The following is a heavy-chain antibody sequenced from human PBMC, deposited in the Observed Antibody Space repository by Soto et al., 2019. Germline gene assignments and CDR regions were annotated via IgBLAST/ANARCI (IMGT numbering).Heavy chain of an antibody. CDR1: GYSFTSYW. D-gene: IGHD2-15*01. CDR3: ARTPRGGEASPYYYYYYGMDV. Sequence: PGESLKISCKGSGYSFTSYWIGWVRQMPGKGLEWMGIIYPGDSDTRYSPSFQGQVTISADKSISTAYLQWSSLKASDTAMYYCARTPRGGEASPYYYYYYGMDVWGQGTTVTVSS. V-gene: IGHV5-51*01. J-gene: IGHJ6*02. CDR2: IYPGDSDT.